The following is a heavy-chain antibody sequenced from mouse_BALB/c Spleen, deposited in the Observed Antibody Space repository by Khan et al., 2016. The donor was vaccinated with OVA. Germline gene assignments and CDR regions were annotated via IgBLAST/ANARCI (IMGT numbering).Heavy chain of an antibody. CDR2: VSTGGHYT. J-gene: IGHJ3*01. Sequence: EVELVESGGDVVKPGGSLKLSCAASGFTFSTYGMSWVRQTPDKRLEWVATVSTGGHYTYYPDTVKGRFTIYRDNAKNTLYLQMNSLKYEETAMFSCERLAYYYDSEGFAYWGQGTLVTVSA. CDR1: GFTFSTYG. D-gene: IGHD1-1*01. V-gene: IGHV5-6*01. CDR3: ERLAYYYDSEGFAY.